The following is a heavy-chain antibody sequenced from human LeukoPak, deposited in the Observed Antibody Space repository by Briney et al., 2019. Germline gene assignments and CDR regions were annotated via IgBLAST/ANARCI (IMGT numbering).Heavy chain of an antibody. J-gene: IGHJ5*02. Sequence: SETLSLTCTVSGGSISSYYWSWIRQPPGKGLEWIGYIYYRGNANNNPSLKSRVTMSVDTSKNQFSLRLSSVTAADTAVYYCARLLFADYNNYLGWFDPWGQGTLVTVSS. CDR1: GGSISSYY. CDR2: IYYRGNA. CDR3: ARLLFADYNNYLGWFDP. D-gene: IGHD4-11*01. V-gene: IGHV4-59*08.